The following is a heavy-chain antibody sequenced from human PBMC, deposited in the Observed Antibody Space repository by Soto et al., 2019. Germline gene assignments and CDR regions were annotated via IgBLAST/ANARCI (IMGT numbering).Heavy chain of an antibody. CDR1: GFTFSSYE. Sequence: VQLVESGGGLVQPGGSLRLSCAASGFTFSSYEMNWVRQAPGKGLEWVSYISSSGSTIYYADSVKGRFTISRDNAKNSLYLQMNSLRAEDTAVYYCAREGYYDSSGYPSLDYWGQGTLVTVSS. CDR3: AREGYYDSSGYPSLDY. D-gene: IGHD3-22*01. V-gene: IGHV3-48*03. J-gene: IGHJ4*02. CDR2: ISSSGSTI.